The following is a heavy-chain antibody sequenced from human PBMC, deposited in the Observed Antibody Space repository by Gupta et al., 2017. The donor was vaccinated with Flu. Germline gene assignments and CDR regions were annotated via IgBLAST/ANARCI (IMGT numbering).Heavy chain of an antibody. Sequence: GKGLEWVSSIGPHSNSWYPASVKGRFTISRENPKNSVYLQMNSLTAGDTAVYYCARDRGEAAGFRANWYFDLWGRGTLVTVSS. D-gene: IGHD6-13*01. CDR2: IGPHSNS. CDR3: ARDRGEAAGFRANWYFDL. V-gene: IGHV3-13*01. J-gene: IGHJ2*01.